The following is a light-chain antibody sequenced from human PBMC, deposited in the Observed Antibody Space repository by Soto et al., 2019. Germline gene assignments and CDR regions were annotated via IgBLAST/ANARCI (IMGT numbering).Light chain of an antibody. J-gene: IGLJ2*01. Sequence: QSVLTQSPSTSGTPGQRVTISCSGNTANIGKNYVYWYQQFPGTAPKLLIYSDNQRPSWVPDRFAVSKSDTSASLAISGLRSEVEAVYYCAAWDDRMSGRVFGGGTKLTVL. CDR1: TANIGKNY. V-gene: IGLV1-47*02. CDR3: AAWDDRMSGRV. CDR2: SDN.